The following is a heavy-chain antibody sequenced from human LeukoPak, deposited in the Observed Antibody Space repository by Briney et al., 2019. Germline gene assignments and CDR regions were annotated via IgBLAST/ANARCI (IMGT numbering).Heavy chain of an antibody. Sequence: GGSLRLSCAASGFTFSSYSMNWVRQAPGKGLEWVSSISSSSSYIYYADSVKGRFTISRDNAKNSLYLQMNSLRAEDTAVHYCARDRLNAGTPAGYWGQGTLVTVSS. D-gene: IGHD6-13*01. J-gene: IGHJ4*02. CDR2: ISSSSSYI. CDR1: GFTFSSYS. CDR3: ARDRLNAGTPAGY. V-gene: IGHV3-21*01.